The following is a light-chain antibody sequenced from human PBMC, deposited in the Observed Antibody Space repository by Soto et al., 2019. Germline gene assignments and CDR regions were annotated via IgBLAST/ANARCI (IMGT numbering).Light chain of an antibody. CDR2: DAS. J-gene: IGKJ1*01. V-gene: IGKV1-5*01. Sequence: DTQMTQSPSTLSASVGDRVTITCRASQSISSWLAWYQQKPGKAPKLLIYDASSLESGVPSRFSGSGSGTEFTLTISGLQPDDFATYYCQQYNSYWTFGQGTKVDIK. CDR3: QQYNSYWT. CDR1: QSISSW.